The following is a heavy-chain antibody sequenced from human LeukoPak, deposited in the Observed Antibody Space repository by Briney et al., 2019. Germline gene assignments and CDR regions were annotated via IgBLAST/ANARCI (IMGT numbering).Heavy chain of an antibody. Sequence: ASVKVSCKASGYTFTSYTMHWVRQAPGQRLEWMGWINTGNGNTKYSQEFQGRVTITRDTSASTAYMELSRLRSDDTAVYYCARDGIGGYSYADYWGQGTLVTVSS. D-gene: IGHD5-18*01. CDR1: GYTFTSYT. J-gene: IGHJ4*02. V-gene: IGHV1-3*04. CDR3: ARDGIGGYSYADY. CDR2: INTGNGNT.